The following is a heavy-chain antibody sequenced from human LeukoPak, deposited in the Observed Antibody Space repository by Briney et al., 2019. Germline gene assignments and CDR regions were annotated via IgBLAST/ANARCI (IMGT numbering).Heavy chain of an antibody. CDR3: ARGYSSSWNYFDY. V-gene: IGHV4-59*01. CDR2: VFDSGGT. D-gene: IGHD6-13*01. Sequence: TSETLSLTCTVSGGSISNYWWSWIRQPPGKGLEWIGYVFDSGGTNYNPSLKSRVTIPVDTSKKQFSLKLSSVTAADTAVYYCARGYSSSWNYFDYWGQGTLVTVSS. J-gene: IGHJ4*02. CDR1: GGSISNYW.